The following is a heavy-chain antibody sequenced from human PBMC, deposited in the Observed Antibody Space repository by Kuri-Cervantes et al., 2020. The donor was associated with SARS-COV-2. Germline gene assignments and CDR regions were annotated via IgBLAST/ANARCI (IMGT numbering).Heavy chain of an antibody. Sequence: ASVKVSCKASGGTFSSYTISWVRQAPGQGLEWVGWIGAYNGNTIYAQKFQGRVTMTTDTSTSTAYMDLRSLRSEDTAVYYCAREHPPNLGYGYYYGMDVWGQGTTVTVSS. CDR1: GGTFSSYT. CDR3: AREHPPNLGYGYYYGMDV. CDR2: IGAYNGNT. D-gene: IGHD7-27*01. V-gene: IGHV1-18*01. J-gene: IGHJ6*02.